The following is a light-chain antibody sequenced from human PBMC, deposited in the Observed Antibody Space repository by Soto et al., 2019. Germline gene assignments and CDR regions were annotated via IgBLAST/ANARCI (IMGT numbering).Light chain of an antibody. CDR3: LQHYSYPFT. CDR1: QTIRDD. J-gene: IGKJ5*01. V-gene: IGKV1-6*01. Sequence: IQMTQSPSTLSGSVGDIVTITCRASQTIRDDLAWYQQKPGRAPRLLIYDASTLQDGVPSRFSGSGSGTDFTLIISGLQAEDFATYYCLQHYSYPFTFGQGTRLEIK. CDR2: DAS.